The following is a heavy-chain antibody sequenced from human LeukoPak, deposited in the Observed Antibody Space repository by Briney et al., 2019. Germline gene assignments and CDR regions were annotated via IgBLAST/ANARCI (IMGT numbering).Heavy chain of an antibody. CDR2: IRYDGSNK. J-gene: IGHJ4*02. V-gene: IGHV3-30*02. Sequence: GGSLRLSCAASGFTFSSYWMNWVRQAPGKGLEWVAFIRYDGSNKYYADSVKGRFTISRDNSKNTLYLQMNSLRAEDTAVYYCAKDSMWLLDKDGIDYWGQGTLVTVSS. CDR3: AKDSMWLLDKDGIDY. CDR1: GFTFSSYW. D-gene: IGHD5-12*01.